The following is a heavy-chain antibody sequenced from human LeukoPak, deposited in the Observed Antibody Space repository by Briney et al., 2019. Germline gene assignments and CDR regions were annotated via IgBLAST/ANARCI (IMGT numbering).Heavy chain of an antibody. J-gene: IGHJ4*02. D-gene: IGHD4-17*01. Sequence: SETLSLTCTVSGGSVSSGRYYWSGIRQPPGKGLEWIGYIYYSGSTNYNPSLKSRVTISVDTSKNQLSLKLSSVTAADTAVYYCARVHTTVTTYYFDYWGQGTLVTVSS. V-gene: IGHV4-61*01. CDR2: IYYSGST. CDR3: ARVHTTVTTYYFDY. CDR1: GGSVSSGRYY.